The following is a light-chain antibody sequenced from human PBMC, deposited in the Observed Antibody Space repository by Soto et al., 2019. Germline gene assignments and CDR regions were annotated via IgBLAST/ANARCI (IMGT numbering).Light chain of an antibody. Sequence: DVQMTQSPSSLSASVGDRVTITCRASQSISLYLNWYQQKPGKAPKLLIYASSSLHSGVPSRFSGSGSGTDFTLTISSLQPEDIATYFCQQYDDLPITFGQGTRLEIK. CDR2: ASS. CDR1: QSISLY. J-gene: IGKJ5*01. V-gene: IGKV1-39*01. CDR3: QQYDDLPIT.